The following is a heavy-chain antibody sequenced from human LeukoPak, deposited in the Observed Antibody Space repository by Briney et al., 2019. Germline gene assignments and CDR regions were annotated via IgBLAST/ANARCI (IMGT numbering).Heavy chain of an antibody. J-gene: IGHJ4*02. Sequence: GGSLRLSCAASGFTFDDYAMHWVRQAPGKGLEWVSGISWNSGSIGYADSVKGRFTISRDNAKNSPYLQMNSLRAEGTALYYCAKDFTYYYDSSGYPAVYFDYWGQGTLVTVSS. CDR2: ISWNSGSI. CDR3: AKDFTYYYDSSGYPAVYFDY. D-gene: IGHD3-22*01. CDR1: GFTFDDYA. V-gene: IGHV3-9*01.